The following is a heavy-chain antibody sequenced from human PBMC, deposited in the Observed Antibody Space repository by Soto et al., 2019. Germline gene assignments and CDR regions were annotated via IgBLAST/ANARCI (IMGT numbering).Heavy chain of an antibody. CDR3: ARHNSGSGSRYFDY. CDR1: GRSVSSYY. J-gene: IGHJ4*02. V-gene: IGHV4-59*08. CDR2: IYYSGST. D-gene: IGHD3-10*01. Sequence: PKETLSLTCTVSGRSVSSYYCSWVRQPPGKGLEWIGYIYYSGSTNYNPSLKSRVTISVDTSKNQFSLKLTSMTAADTAVYYCARHNSGSGSRYFDYWGKGTLVTVSS.